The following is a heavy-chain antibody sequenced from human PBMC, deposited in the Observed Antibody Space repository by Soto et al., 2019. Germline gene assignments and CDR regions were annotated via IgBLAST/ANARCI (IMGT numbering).Heavy chain of an antibody. CDR1: GFTFSSYA. J-gene: IGHJ5*02. D-gene: IGHD2-8*01. CDR3: AKEGVLRVYAIIAPYYFDP. CDR2: IGGSDGST. V-gene: IGHV3-23*01. Sequence: GGSLRLSCAASGFTFSSYAMSWVRQAPGKGLEWVSAIGGSDGSTYYADSVKGRFTISRDNSKNTMYLQMNSLRAADTDVYDYAKEGVLRVYAIIAPYYFDPWGQGTLVTVSS.